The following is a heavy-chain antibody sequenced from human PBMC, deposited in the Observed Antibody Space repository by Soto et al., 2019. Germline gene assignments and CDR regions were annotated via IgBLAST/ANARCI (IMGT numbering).Heavy chain of an antibody. V-gene: IGHV1-18*04. CDR2: ISAYNGNT. CDR1: GYTFTSYG. Sequence: QVQLVQSGAEVKKPGASVKVSCKASGYTFTSYGISWVRQAPGQGLEWMGWISAYNGNTNYAQKLQGRVTMTKDTSTRTAYMELRSLRSDDTAVYYCARDRYDFWSGWGLYYCYGMDGWGQGTTVTVSS. CDR3: ARDRYDFWSGWGLYYCYGMDG. J-gene: IGHJ6*02. D-gene: IGHD3-3*01.